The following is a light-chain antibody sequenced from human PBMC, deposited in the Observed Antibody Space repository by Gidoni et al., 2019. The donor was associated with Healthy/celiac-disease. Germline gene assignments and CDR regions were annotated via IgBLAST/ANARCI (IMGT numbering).Light chain of an antibody. CDR1: QSVSSY. CDR2: DAS. J-gene: IGKJ2*01. Sequence: EIVLTQSPATLSLSPGERATLSCRASQSVSSYLAWYQQKPGQAPRLLIYDASNSATGIPARFSGIGSGTDFTLTISSLEPEDFAVYYCQQRSNWPPGYTFGQGTKLEIK. CDR3: QQRSNWPPGYT. V-gene: IGKV3-11*01.